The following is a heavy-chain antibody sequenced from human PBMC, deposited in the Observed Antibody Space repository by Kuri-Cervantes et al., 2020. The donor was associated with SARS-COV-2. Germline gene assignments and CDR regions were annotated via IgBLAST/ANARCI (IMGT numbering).Heavy chain of an antibody. Sequence: SQTLSLICAVYGGSFSGYYWSWIRQPPGKGLEWIGEINHSGSTNYNPSLKSRVTISVDTSKNQFSLKLSSVTAADTAVYYCARGPRYSSSWYQTLDYWGQGTLVTVSS. D-gene: IGHD6-13*01. CDR1: GGSFSGYY. J-gene: IGHJ4*02. CDR3: ARGPRYSSSWYQTLDY. CDR2: INHSGST. V-gene: IGHV4-34*01.